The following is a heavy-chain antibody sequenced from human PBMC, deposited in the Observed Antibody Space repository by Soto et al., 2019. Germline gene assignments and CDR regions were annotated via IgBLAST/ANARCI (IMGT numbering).Heavy chain of an antibody. D-gene: IGHD4-4*01. CDR2: ISGGGSNT. CDR1: GFPFSSYV. CDR3: AKDSNKYSSSLRGRYFDY. J-gene: IGHJ4*02. Sequence: EVQLLESGGGLVQRGGSLRLSCAASGFPFSSYVMSWVRQAPGKGLEWVSGISGGGSNTFYADSVKGRFTISRDNSKNTLLLKMNSLGAEDRAVYYCAKDSNKYSSSLRGRYFDYWGQGIGVTVSS. V-gene: IGHV3-23*01.